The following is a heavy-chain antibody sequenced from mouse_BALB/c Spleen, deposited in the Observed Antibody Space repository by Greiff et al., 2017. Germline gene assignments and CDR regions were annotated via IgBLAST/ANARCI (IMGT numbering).Heavy chain of an antibody. J-gene: IGHJ4*01. CDR3: ARRALGNAMDY. CDR1: GFTFSSYG. V-gene: IGHV5-6*02. CDR2: ISSGGSYT. Sequence: EVKLVESGGDLVKPGGSLKLSCAASGFTFSSYGMSWVRQTPDKRLEWVATISSGGSYTYYPDSVKGRFTISRDNAKNTLYLQMSSLKSEDTAMYYCARRALGNAMDYWGQGTSVTVSS.